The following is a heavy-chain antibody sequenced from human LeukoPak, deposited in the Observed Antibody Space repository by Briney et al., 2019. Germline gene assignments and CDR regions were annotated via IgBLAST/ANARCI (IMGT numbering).Heavy chain of an antibody. CDR3: AKGRELPYLCSGGSCSKYGDY. D-gene: IGHD2-15*01. V-gene: IGHV3-48*01. J-gene: IGHJ4*02. CDR1: GFTFSTYS. CDR2: ISSSSSTI. Sequence: PGGSLRLSCAASGFTFSTYSINWVRQSPGKGLEWLSYISSSSSTIYYADSVKGRFTISRDNSKNTLYLQMNSLRAEDTAVYYCAKGRELPYLCSGGSCSKYGDYWGQGTLVTVSS.